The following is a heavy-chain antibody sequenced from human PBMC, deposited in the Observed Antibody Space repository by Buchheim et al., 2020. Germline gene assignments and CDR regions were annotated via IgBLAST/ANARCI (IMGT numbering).Heavy chain of an antibody. CDR1: GYTFTSYY. CDR2: INPSGGST. Sequence: QVQLVQSGAEVKKPGASVKVSCKASGYTFTSYYMHWVRQAPGQGLEWMGIINPSGGSTSYAQKFQGRVTMTRDTSTSTVYMELSSLRSEDTAVYYCARGMGYDFWSGYYTGEYYYYGMDVWGQGTT. D-gene: IGHD3-3*01. V-gene: IGHV1-46*03. J-gene: IGHJ6*02. CDR3: ARGMGYDFWSGYYTGEYYYYGMDV.